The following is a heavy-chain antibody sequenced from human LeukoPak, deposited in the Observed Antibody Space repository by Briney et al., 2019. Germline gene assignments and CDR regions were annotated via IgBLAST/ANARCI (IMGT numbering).Heavy chain of an antibody. CDR3: VGGFPDKIWGNSRPTAVYFQH. D-gene: IGHD3-16*02. Sequence: PSETLSLSCAVYGGSFSGYYWSWIRQPPGQALEGMGGVNESGSTKYNPSLERRGTMSVETYTKQFFLKLRSGTAAEPQVYYCVGGFPDKIWGNSRPTAVYFQHWGQGTLVTVSS. CDR2: VNESGST. CDR1: GGSFSGYY. V-gene: IGHV4-34*01. J-gene: IGHJ1*01.